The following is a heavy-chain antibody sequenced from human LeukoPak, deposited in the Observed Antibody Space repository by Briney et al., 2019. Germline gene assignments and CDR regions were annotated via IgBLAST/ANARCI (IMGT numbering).Heavy chain of an antibody. Sequence: GGSLRLSCAASGCTFDDYAMHWVRQAPGKGLEWVSGISWNSGSIGYADSVKGRFTISRDNAKNSLYLQMNSLRAEDTALYYCAMGPYRSSWDYNWFDPWGQGTLVTVSS. CDR1: GCTFDDYA. V-gene: IGHV3-9*01. CDR2: ISWNSGSI. J-gene: IGHJ5*02. CDR3: AMGPYRSSWDYNWFDP. D-gene: IGHD6-13*01.